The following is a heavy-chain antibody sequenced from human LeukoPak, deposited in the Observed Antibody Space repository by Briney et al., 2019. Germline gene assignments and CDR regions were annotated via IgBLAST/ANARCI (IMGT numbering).Heavy chain of an antibody. CDR2: IYHSGST. J-gene: IGHJ3*02. V-gene: IGHV4-4*02. Sequence: SETLSLTCAVSGGSISSSNWRSWVRQPPGKGLEWIGEIYHSGSTNYNPSLKSRVTISVDRSKNQFSLKLSSVTAADTAVYYCARVGGYSGSYFRGAFDIWGQGTMVTVSS. D-gene: IGHD1-26*01. CDR3: ARVGGYSGSYFRGAFDI. CDR1: GGSISSSNW.